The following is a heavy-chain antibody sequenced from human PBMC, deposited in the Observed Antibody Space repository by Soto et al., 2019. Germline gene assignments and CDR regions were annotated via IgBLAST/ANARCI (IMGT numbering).Heavy chain of an antibody. D-gene: IGHD2-2*01. CDR3: ARQNYCISTSCYAEYYYYGMDV. Sequence: GASAKLTCKASRYTFTSYDINWVRQATGQGLEWMGWMNPNGGNTGYAQKFQGRVTMTRNTSISTAYMELSSLRSEDTAVYYCARQNYCISTSCYAEYYYYGMDVWGQGTTVTVSS. J-gene: IGHJ6*02. V-gene: IGHV1-8*01. CDR1: RYTFTSYD. CDR2: MNPNGGNT.